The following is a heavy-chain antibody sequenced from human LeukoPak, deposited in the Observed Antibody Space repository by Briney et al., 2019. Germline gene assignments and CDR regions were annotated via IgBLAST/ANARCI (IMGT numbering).Heavy chain of an antibody. CDR3: ARDRSNCFDP. CDR1: GFTFDRYG. J-gene: IGHJ5*02. CDR2: ISYDGSDK. V-gene: IGHV3-30-3*01. Sequence: PGRSLRLSCAASGFTFDRYGMHWVRQAPGKGLEWVAVISYDGSDKYYVDSVKGRFIISRDISKNTLYLQMNSLRVEGTAVYYCARDRSNCFDPWGQGTLVTVSS.